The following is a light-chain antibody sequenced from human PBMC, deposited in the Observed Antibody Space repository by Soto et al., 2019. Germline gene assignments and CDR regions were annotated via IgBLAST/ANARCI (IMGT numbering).Light chain of an antibody. Sequence: EIVLTQSPGTLSLSPGERATLSCTASQSVGRSSLAWYQHKPGQAPRLLIYGASSRATGTTDKFSGSGSGTDFTLIISRLEPEDFAVYYCQHYGNSPPIFSFGPGNKVDI. J-gene: IGKJ3*01. CDR3: QHYGNSPPIFS. CDR2: GAS. V-gene: IGKV3-20*01. CDR1: QSVGRSS.